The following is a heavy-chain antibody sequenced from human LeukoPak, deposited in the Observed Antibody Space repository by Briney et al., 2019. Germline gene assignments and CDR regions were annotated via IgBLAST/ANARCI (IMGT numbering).Heavy chain of an antibody. CDR2: ISSSGSSI. D-gene: IGHD1/OR15-1a*01. Sequence: GGSLRLSCAASGFTFSDHYMSWIRQAPGKGLEWVSYISSSGSSISYADSVKGRFTTSRDNAKKSPFLQMNSLRAEDTAVYYCVRGTTAGDLDYWGQGTLVAVSS. V-gene: IGHV3-11*01. CDR1: GFTFSDHY. CDR3: VRGTTAGDLDY. J-gene: IGHJ4*02.